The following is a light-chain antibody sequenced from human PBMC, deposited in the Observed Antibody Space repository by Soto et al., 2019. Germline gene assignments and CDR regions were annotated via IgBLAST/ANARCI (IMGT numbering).Light chain of an antibody. CDR1: QSVSSSY. Sequence: EIVLTQSPATLSLSPGERATLSCGASQSVSSSYLAWYQQKPGQAPRLLISDASTRATGIPARFSGSGSGTEFTLTVSSLQSEDFAVYYCQQYIKWPITFGQGTRLEIK. V-gene: IGKV3-15*01. CDR2: DAS. CDR3: QQYIKWPIT. J-gene: IGKJ5*01.